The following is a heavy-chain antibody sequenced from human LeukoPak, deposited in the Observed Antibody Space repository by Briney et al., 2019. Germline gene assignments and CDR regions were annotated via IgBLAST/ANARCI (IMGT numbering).Heavy chain of an antibody. CDR2: IYYSGST. CDR1: GGSISNYY. V-gene: IGHV4-59*01. CDR3: ARHSGYDFPLDY. Sequence: SETLSLTCTVSGGSISNYYWNWIRQPPGKGLEWIGYIYYSGSTNYNPSLKSRVTISVDTSKNQFSLKLSSVTAADTAVYYCARHSGYDFPLDYWGQGTLVTVSS. D-gene: IGHD5-12*01. J-gene: IGHJ4*02.